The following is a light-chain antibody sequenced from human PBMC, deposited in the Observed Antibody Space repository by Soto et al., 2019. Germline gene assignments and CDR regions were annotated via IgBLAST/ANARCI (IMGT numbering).Light chain of an antibody. J-gene: IGKJ2*01. CDR2: GAS. Sequence: EMVMTQSPATLSVSPGERATLSCRASQSVSSNLAWYQQKPGQAPRLLIYGASTRATGIPARFSGSGSGTDFTLTSSSLQSVDFAVFYCQQYNNWLHTFGQGTKLEIK. CDR1: QSVSSN. CDR3: QQYNNWLHT. V-gene: IGKV3-15*01.